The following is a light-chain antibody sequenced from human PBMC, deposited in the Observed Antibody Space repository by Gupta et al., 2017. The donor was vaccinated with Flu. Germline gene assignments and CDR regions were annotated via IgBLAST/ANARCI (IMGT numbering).Light chain of an antibody. Sequence: SGHSNYAIAWHQQQPDKGPRYLMKLNSDGSHTKGDGIPDRFSASSSGAERYLTISSLQSEDEADYYCQTWGTAIRVFGGGTKLTVL. CDR2: LNSDGSH. J-gene: IGLJ3*02. V-gene: IGLV4-69*01. CDR1: SGHSNYA. CDR3: QTWGTAIRV.